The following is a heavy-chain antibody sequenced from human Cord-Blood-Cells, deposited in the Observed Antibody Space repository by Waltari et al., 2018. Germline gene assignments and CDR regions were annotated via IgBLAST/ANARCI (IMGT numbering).Heavy chain of an antibody. CDR1: GFTFSSYG. J-gene: IGHJ4*02. D-gene: IGHD3-10*01. CDR3: AKDTAYYGSGSYYDY. Sequence: QVQLVESGGGVVQPGRSLRLSCAASGFTFSSYGMHWARQAPGKGLEWVAVISYDGSNKYYAYSVKGRFTISRDNSKNTLYLQMNILRAEDTAVYYCAKDTAYYGSGSYYDYWGQGTLVTVSS. V-gene: IGHV3-30*18. CDR2: ISYDGSNK.